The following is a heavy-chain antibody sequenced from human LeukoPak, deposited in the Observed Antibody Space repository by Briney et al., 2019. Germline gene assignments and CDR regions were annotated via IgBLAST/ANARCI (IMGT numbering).Heavy chain of an antibody. CDR2: ISSSSSYI. CDR3: ARVGTTVTSPPDY. J-gene: IGHJ4*02. V-gene: IGHV3-21*01. CDR1: GFTFSSYS. Sequence: GGSLRLSCAASGFTFSSYSMNWVRQAPGKGLEWVSSISSSSSYIYYADSVKGRFTISRDNAKNSLYLQMNSLRAEDTAVYYCARVGTTVTSPPDYWGQGTPVTVSS. D-gene: IGHD4-17*01.